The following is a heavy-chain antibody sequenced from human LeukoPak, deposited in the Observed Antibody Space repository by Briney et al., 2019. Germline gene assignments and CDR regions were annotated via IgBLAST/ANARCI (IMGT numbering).Heavy chain of an antibody. CDR1: GGPISGYF. CDR3: ARVVDCSGGSCYWGDYFDY. D-gene: IGHD2-15*01. V-gene: IGHV4-59*08. CDR2: IYYSGST. J-gene: IGHJ4*02. Sequence: PSETLSLTCTVSGGPISGYFWSWIRQSPGKGLEWIGYIYYSGSTNYNPSLKSRVTISVDTSKNQFSLKLSSVTAVDTAVYYCARVVDCSGGSCYWGDYFDYWGQGTLVTVSS.